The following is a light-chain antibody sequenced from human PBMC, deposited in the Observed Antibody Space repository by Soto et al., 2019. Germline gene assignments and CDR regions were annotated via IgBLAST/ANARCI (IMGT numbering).Light chain of an antibody. CDR3: QQYYSNPRLT. CDR2: WGS. CDR1: QSVLYSSSNKNF. Sequence: DIVMTQSPDSLAVSLGERATINCKSSQSVLYSSSNKNFLAWYQQKPGQPPKLLIYWGSTRESGVPDRFSGSGSGTDFTLTISSLQAEDVAVYYCQQYYSNPRLTFGGGTKVEIK. J-gene: IGKJ4*01. V-gene: IGKV4-1*01.